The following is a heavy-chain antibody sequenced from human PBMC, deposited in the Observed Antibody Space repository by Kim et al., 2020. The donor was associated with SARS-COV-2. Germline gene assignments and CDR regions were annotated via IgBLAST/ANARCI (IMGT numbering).Heavy chain of an antibody. D-gene: IGHD6-6*01. J-gene: IGHJ6*02. Sequence: SVKVSCKASGGTFSSYAISWVRQAPGQGLEWMGGIIPIFGTANYAQKFQGRVTITADESTSTAYMELSSLRSEDTAVYYCARDKVPSIAAPIGYYYYYGMDVWGQGTTVTVSS. V-gene: IGHV1-69*13. CDR1: GGTFSSYA. CDR2: IIPIFGTA. CDR3: ARDKVPSIAAPIGYYYYYGMDV.